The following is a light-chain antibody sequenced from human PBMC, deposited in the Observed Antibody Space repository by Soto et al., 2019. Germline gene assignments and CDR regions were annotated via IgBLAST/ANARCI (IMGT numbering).Light chain of an antibody. CDR1: QSVLYSSNNKNY. Sequence: DIVMTQSPDSLAVSLGERATINCKSTQSVLYSSNNKNYLAWYPQKQGQPPKXXIYWASTRESGVPDRFSGSGAGTDCTRTISSLQAEDVEVDYCQQYYSTLITFGQGTRLEIK. J-gene: IGKJ5*01. V-gene: IGKV4-1*01. CDR2: WAS. CDR3: QQYYSTLIT.